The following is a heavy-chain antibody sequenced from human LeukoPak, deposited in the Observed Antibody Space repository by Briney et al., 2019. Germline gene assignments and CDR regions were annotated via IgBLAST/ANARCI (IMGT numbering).Heavy chain of an antibody. CDR3: ARDLLKIGDYYGSGSYYNGNYHYYGMDV. Sequence: SVKVSCKASGGTFSSYAISWVRQAPGQGLEWMGGIIPIFGTANYAQKFQGRVTITADESTSTAYMELSSLRSEDTAVYYCARDLLKIGDYYGSGSYYNGNYHYYGMDVWGKGTTVTVSS. J-gene: IGHJ6*04. D-gene: IGHD3-10*01. V-gene: IGHV1-69*13. CDR1: GGTFSSYA. CDR2: IIPIFGTA.